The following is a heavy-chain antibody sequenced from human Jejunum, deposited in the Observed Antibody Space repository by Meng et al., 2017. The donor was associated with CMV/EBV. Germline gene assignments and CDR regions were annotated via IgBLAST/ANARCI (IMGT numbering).Heavy chain of an antibody. D-gene: IGHD2/OR15-2a*01. CDR2: ISYDGPKK. J-gene: IGHJ6*02. V-gene: IGHV3-30-3*01. CDR1: SYA. CDR3: ARPTLYTYGFRSDHYYGMDV. Sequence: SYAMHWVRHSPGKGLDWVALISYDGPKKYYTDSVQGRFTISRDDSDNTLYLYMDSLRPEDTGIYYCARPTLYTYGFRSDHYYGMDVWGPGTTVTVSS.